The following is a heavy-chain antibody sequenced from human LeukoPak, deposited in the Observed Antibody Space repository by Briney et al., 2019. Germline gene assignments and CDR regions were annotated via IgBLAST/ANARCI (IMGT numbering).Heavy chain of an antibody. D-gene: IGHD6-6*01. CDR2: INHSGST. V-gene: IGHV4-34*01. CDR3: ARPNFELALNYYYYYMDV. Sequence: SETLSLTCAVYGGSFSGYYWSWIRQPPGKGLEWIGEINHSGSTNYNPSLKSRVTISVDTSKNQFSLKLSSVTAADTAVYCCARPNFELALNYYYYYMDVWGKGTTVTVSS. J-gene: IGHJ6*03. CDR1: GGSFSGYY.